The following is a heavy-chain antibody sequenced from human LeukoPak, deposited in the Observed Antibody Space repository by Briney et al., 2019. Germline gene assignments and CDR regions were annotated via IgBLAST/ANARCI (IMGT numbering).Heavy chain of an antibody. J-gene: IGHJ4*02. Sequence: ASVKVSCKASGYTFTSYDINWVRQATGQGLEWMGWMNPNSGNTGYAQKFQGRVTMTRNTSISTAYMGLSSLRSEDTAVYYCARTTAMVTIFDYWGQGTLVTVSS. D-gene: IGHD5-18*01. CDR3: ARTTAMVTIFDY. CDR2: MNPNSGNT. CDR1: GYTFTSYD. V-gene: IGHV1-8*01.